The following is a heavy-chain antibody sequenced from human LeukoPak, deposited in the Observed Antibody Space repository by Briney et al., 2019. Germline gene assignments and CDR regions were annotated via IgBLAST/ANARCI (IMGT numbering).Heavy chain of an antibody. CDR2: IIPAFGAA. V-gene: IGHV1-69*13. J-gene: IGHJ4*02. Sequence: GASVKVSCKASGGTFISHAISWVRQAPGQGLEWMGGIIPAFGAANYEQKFQGRVTITADDSTSTAYMELSSLKSEDTAVYYCARGREITLIATRYYFDYWGQGTLVTVSS. D-gene: IGHD3-22*01. CDR1: GGTFISHA. CDR3: ARGREITLIATRYYFDY.